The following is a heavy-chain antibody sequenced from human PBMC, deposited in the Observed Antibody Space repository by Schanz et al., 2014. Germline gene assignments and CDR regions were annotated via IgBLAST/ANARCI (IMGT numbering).Heavy chain of an antibody. CDR3: ARDRRRYCSTASCLHDNWFDP. CDR1: GYSFTPFP. J-gene: IGHJ5*02. Sequence: QVQLVQSGAEVKKPGASVKVSCKASGYSFTPFPIHWVRQAPGQRLEWMGWINAGTGNTEYSQKFQGRVTITRDTLASTVYMELRSLRSDDTAVYYCARDRRRYCSTASCLHDNWFDPWGQGTLVIVSS. CDR2: INAGTGNT. D-gene: IGHD2-2*01. V-gene: IGHV1-3*01.